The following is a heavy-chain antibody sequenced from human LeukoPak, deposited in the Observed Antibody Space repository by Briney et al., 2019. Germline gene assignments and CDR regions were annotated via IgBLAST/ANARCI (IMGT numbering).Heavy chain of an antibody. CDR3: VRGFSSSFVFGY. CDR2: INPNSGGT. CDR1: GYTFSGYY. J-gene: IGHJ4*02. V-gene: IGHV1-2*02. D-gene: IGHD6-13*01. Sequence: ASVKVSCKASGYTFSGYYMHWVRQAPGQGLEWMGWINPNSGGTNYAQKFQGRVTMTRDTSFSTAYMDLIRVRSDDTAVYYCVRGFSSSFVFGYWGQGTLVTVSS.